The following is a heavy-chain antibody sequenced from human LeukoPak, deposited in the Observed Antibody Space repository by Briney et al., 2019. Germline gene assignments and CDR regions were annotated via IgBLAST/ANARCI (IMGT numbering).Heavy chain of an antibody. CDR2: IIPIFGTA. V-gene: IGHV1-69*06. Sequence: SVKVSCKASGGTFSSYAISWVRQAPGQGLEWMGGIIPIFGTANYAQKFQGRVTITADKSTSTAYMELSSLRSEDTAVYYCARESYGYCSGGSCYRDTYLDYWGQGTLVTVSS. CDR3: ARESYGYCSGGSCYRDTYLDY. J-gene: IGHJ4*02. D-gene: IGHD2-15*01. CDR1: GGTFSSYA.